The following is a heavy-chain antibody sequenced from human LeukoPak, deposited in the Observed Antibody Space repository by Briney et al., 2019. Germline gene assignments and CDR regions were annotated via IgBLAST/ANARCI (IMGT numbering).Heavy chain of an antibody. Sequence: GGSLRLSCAASGMTFSNHWMHWVRQAPGKGLVWVSLIKTDGRTTIYAASVKGRFTISRDDGKSTPYLQMNSLRAEDTAIYYCTTGPSFGYEWWGQGTVVTVSS. CDR2: IKTDGRTT. J-gene: IGHJ4*02. CDR1: GMTFSNHW. V-gene: IGHV3-74*01. D-gene: IGHD3-22*01. CDR3: TTGPSFGYEW.